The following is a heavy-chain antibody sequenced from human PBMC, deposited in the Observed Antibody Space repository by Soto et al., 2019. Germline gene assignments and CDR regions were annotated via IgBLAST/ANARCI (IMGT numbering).Heavy chain of an antibody. CDR1: GYAFSGYR. Sequence: QVQLVQSGAEMKQPGASVKVSCKTSGYAFSGYRLSWVRQGPGQGLEWMGWISGYNGNTDYAQKFQGRVTMTTDTSTSIAYMELRSLRSDDTAVYYCARDLGPPNWFDSWGQGTLVTVSS. V-gene: IGHV1-18*01. D-gene: IGHD2-8*01. J-gene: IGHJ5*01. CDR3: ARDLGPPNWFDS. CDR2: ISGYNGNT.